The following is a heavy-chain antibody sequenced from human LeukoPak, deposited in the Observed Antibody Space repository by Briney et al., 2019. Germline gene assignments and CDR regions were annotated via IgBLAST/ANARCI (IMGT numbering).Heavy chain of an antibody. J-gene: IGHJ4*02. CDR1: GFTFSSYD. D-gene: IGHD3-3*01. Sequence: GGSLRLSCAASGFTFSSYDMHWVRQATGKGLKWVSAIGTAGDTYYPGSVKGRFTISRENAKNSLYLQMNSLRAGDTAVYYCARGNFWSGYRSKAFDYWGQGTLVTVSS. V-gene: IGHV3-13*01. CDR3: ARGNFWSGYRSKAFDY. CDR2: IGTAGDT.